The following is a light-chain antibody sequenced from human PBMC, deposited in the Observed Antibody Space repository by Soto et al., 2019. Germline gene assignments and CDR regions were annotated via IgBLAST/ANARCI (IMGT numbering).Light chain of an antibody. CDR2: GAS. V-gene: IGKV3-20*01. J-gene: IGKJ2*01. CDR3: QQYGSSPYT. CDR1: QSVTSNY. Sequence: DIVLTQSPGTLSLSPGERATLSCRASQSVTSNYLAWYQQKPGQAPRLLICGASSRATGIPDRFSGSGSGTDFTLTISRLESEDFAVYYCQQYGSSPYTFGQGTKLEIK.